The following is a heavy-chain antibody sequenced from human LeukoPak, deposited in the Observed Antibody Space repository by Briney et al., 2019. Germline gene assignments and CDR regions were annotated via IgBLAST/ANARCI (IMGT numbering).Heavy chain of an antibody. J-gene: IGHJ4*02. CDR3: ARDRWGIFDY. CDR2: ISYDGSNK. V-gene: IGHV3-30*01. Sequence: PGGSLRLACAASGFTFSSYAMHWVRHAPGKGLEWVAVISYDGSNKYYADSVKGRFTISRDNSKNTLYLQMNSLRAEDTAVYYCARDRWGIFDYWGQGTLVTVSS. D-gene: IGHD3-16*01. CDR1: GFTFSSYA.